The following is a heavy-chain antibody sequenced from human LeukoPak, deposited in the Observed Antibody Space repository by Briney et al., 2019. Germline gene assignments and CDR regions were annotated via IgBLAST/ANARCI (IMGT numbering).Heavy chain of an antibody. Sequence: ASVKVSCKASGGTFSSYAISWVRQAPGQGLEWMGGFDPEDGETIYAQKFQGRVTMTEDTSADTAYMELSSLRSEDTAVYYCATIGYDILTGYYRLNWFDPWGQGTLVTVSS. CDR2: FDPEDGET. D-gene: IGHD3-9*01. CDR1: GGTFSSYA. CDR3: ATIGYDILTGYYRLNWFDP. J-gene: IGHJ5*02. V-gene: IGHV1-24*01.